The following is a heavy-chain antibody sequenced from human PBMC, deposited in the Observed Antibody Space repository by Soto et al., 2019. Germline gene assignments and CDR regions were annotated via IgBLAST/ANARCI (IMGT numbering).Heavy chain of an antibody. CDR2: ISGSSGNA. Sequence: QVQLVQSGAEVKNPGASVKVSCKTSGYTFTKYGVGWVRQAPGQGLEWMGWISGSSGNANYAEKVQGRITLTTDTSTSTAYIELRSLRSDDTAVYYCASETAGLGGEYDYWGQGTLVTVSS. V-gene: IGHV1-18*01. CDR3: ASETAGLGGEYDY. D-gene: IGHD3-16*01. J-gene: IGHJ4*02. CDR1: GYTFTKYG.